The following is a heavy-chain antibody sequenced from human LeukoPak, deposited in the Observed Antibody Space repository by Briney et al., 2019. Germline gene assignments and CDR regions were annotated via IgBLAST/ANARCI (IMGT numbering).Heavy chain of an antibody. CDR1: GGTFSSYA. J-gene: IGHJ4*02. V-gene: IGHV1-69*01. CDR3: AGDKGYCSSTSCDTGLDY. D-gene: IGHD2-2*02. CDR2: IISIFGSA. Sequence: GASVKVSCKASGGTFSSYAISWVRQAPGEGLEWMGGIISIFGSANYAQKVQGRVTITGDEARNTAYMELSSRRSKDTAAYYYAGDKGYCSSTSCDTGLDYWGQGTLVTVSS.